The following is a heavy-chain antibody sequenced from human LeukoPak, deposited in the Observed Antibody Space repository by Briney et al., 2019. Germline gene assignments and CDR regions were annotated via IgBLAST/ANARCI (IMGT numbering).Heavy chain of an antibody. D-gene: IGHD4/OR15-4a*01. J-gene: IGHJ6*02. CDR2: IGTAGDT. Sequence: GGSLRLSCAASGFTFNNYDMHWVRQATGKGLEWVSSIGTAGDTYYSGSVKGRFTISRENAKNSFYLQMNSVSAEDTVVYYCARELRYGGNPGTGDYGMDVWGQGTTVTVSS. V-gene: IGHV3-13*01. CDR1: GFTFNNYD. CDR3: ARELRYGGNPGTGDYGMDV.